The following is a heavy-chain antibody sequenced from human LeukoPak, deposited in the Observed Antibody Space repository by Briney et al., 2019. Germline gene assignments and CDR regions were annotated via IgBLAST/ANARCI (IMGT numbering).Heavy chain of an antibody. J-gene: IGHJ4*02. CDR3: ASSPAVENAYGY. D-gene: IGHD3-16*01. CDR2: IYHSGST. V-gene: IGHV4-38-2*02. CDR1: GYSISSGYY. Sequence: SETLSLTYTVSGYSISSGYYWGWIRHPPGKGLEWIGSIYHSGSTYYNPSLKSRVTISVDTSKNQFSLKLSSVTAADTAVYYFASSPAVENAYGYWGQGTLVTVSS.